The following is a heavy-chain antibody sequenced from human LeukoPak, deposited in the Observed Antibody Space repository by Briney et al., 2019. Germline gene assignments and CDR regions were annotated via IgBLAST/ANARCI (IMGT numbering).Heavy chain of an antibody. V-gene: IGHV3-23*01. CDR3: AKMAVAGSHNWFDP. Sequence: PGGSLRLSCAASGFTFSSYVMSWVRQAPGKGLELVSGISGSGGSTYYADSVKGRFTISRDNSKNTVNLQMNSLRVEDTAVYYCAKMAVAGSHNWFDPWGQGTLVTVSS. D-gene: IGHD6-19*01. CDR1: GFTFSSYV. J-gene: IGHJ5*02. CDR2: ISGSGGST.